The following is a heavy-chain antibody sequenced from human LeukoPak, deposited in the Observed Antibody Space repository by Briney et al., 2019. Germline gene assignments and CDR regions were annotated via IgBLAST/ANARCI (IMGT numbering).Heavy chain of an antibody. Sequence: ASVKVSCKASGYTFTGYYMHWVRQAPGQGLEWMGWINPNSGGTNYAQKFQGWVTMTRDTSISTAYMELSRLRSDDTAVNYCARDLSSSSGGYYYGMDVWGQGTTVTVSS. CDR3: ARDLSSSSGGYYYGMDV. CDR1: GYTFTGYY. J-gene: IGHJ6*02. CDR2: INPNSGGT. V-gene: IGHV1-2*04. D-gene: IGHD6-6*01.